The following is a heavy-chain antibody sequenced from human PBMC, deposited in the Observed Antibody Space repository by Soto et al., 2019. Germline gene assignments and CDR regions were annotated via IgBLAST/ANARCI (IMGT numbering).Heavy chain of an antibody. J-gene: IGHJ6*02. CDR3: ARGMVRGSSGTPYYYGMDV. V-gene: IGHV3-33*01. CDR2: IWYDGSNK. CDR1: GFTFSSYG. Sequence: QVQLVESGGGVVQPGRSLRLSCAASGFTFSSYGMHWVRQAPGKGLEWVAVIWYDGSNKYYADSVKGRFTISRDNSKNTLYLQMNSLRAEDTAVYYCARGMVRGSSGTPYYYGMDVWGQGTTVTVSS. D-gene: IGHD3-10*01.